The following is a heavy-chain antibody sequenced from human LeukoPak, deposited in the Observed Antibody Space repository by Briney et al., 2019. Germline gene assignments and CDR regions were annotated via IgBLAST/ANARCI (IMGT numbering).Heavy chain of an antibody. CDR3: ARVEEGASSDWFDP. CDR1: GGSISSHY. V-gene: IGHV4-59*11. D-gene: IGHD1-26*01. J-gene: IGHJ5*02. Sequence: PSETLSLTCTVSGGSISSHYWSWIRQPPGKGLEWIGYIYYSGSTNYNPSLKSRVTISVDTSKNQFSLKLSSVTAADTAVYYCARVEEGASSDWFDPRGQGTLVTVSS. CDR2: IYYSGST.